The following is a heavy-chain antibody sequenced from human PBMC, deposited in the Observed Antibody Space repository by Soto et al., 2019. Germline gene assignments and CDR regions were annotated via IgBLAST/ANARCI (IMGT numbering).Heavy chain of an antibody. D-gene: IGHD6-19*01. V-gene: IGHV1-69*02. J-gene: IGHJ5*02. CDR3: ARLIAVAGRIGNWFDP. CDR2: IIAILDIA. Sequence: QVQLVQSGAEVKKPGSSVKVSCKASGGTFSSCTISWVRQAPGQGLEWMGRIIAILDIADYAQKFQGRVTITADKSTSPAYMELSSLRFEDTAVYYCARLIAVAGRIGNWFDPMCQGTLVTVSS. CDR1: GGTFSSCT.